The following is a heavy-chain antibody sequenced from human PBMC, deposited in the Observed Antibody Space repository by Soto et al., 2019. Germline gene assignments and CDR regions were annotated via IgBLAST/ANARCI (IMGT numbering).Heavy chain of an antibody. V-gene: IGHV1-69*06. CDR2: IIPIFGTA. Sequence: SVNVSCRASGGTFSSYAISWVRQAPGQGLEWMGGIIPIFGTANYAQKFQGRVTITADKSTSTAYMELSSLRSEDTAVYYCANALGYCSSTSCYMGYYYYYGMDVWGQGTTVTVSS. J-gene: IGHJ6*02. D-gene: IGHD2-2*02. CDR1: GGTFSSYA. CDR3: ANALGYCSSTSCYMGYYYYYGMDV.